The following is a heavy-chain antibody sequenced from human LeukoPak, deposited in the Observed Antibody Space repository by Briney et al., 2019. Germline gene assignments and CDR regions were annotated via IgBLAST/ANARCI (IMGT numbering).Heavy chain of an antibody. CDR2: ISYDGSNK. Sequence: GGSLRLSCAASGFTFSSYGMHWVRQAPGKGPEWVAVISYDGSNKYYADSVKGRFTISRHNSRNTLYLQMNSLRAEDTAVYYCARSAMVRGGIDYWGQGTLVTVSS. D-gene: IGHD3-10*01. CDR3: ARSAMVRGGIDY. CDR1: GFTFSSYG. J-gene: IGHJ4*02. V-gene: IGHV3-30*03.